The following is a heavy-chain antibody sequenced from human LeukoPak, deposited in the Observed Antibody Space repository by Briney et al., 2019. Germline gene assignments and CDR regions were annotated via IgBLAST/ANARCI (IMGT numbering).Heavy chain of an antibody. D-gene: IGHD2-15*01. J-gene: IGHJ4*02. CDR1: GFTFRNAW. CDR3: TTESDIVVVSHFDY. V-gene: IGHV3-15*01. CDR2: IKSKTDGGTT. Sequence: GGSLRLSCAASGFTFRNAWMSWVRQPPGKGLEWVGRIKSKTDGGTTDYAAPAKGRFTISRDDSKNTLYLQMNSLKTEDTAVYYCTTESDIVVVSHFDYWGQGTLVTVSS.